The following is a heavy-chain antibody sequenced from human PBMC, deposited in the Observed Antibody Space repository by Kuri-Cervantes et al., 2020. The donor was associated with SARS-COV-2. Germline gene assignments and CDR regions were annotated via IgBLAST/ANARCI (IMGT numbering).Heavy chain of an antibody. Sequence: GSLRLSCTVSGESVGRGRHHWVWIRQPPGKGLEWIGYIYYSGSTNYNPSLKSRVTISVDTSKNQFSLKLSSVTAADTAVYYCARLAVAEEVDYWGQGTLVTVSS. CDR1: GESVGRGRHH. CDR3: ARLAVAEEVDY. J-gene: IGHJ4*02. D-gene: IGHD6-19*01. CDR2: IYYSGST. V-gene: IGHV4-61*01.